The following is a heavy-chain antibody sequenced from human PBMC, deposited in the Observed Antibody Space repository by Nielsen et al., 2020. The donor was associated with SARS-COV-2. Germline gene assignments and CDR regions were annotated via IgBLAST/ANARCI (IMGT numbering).Heavy chain of an antibody. D-gene: IGHD6-13*01. Sequence: SCAASGFTFRSYAMHWVRQAPGKGLEWVAVISYDGSNKYYADSVKGRFTISRDNSKNTLYLQMNSLRAEDTAVYYCAREGSSWSLDYWGQGTLVTVSS. V-gene: IGHV3-30-3*01. CDR1: GFTFRSYA. CDR2: ISYDGSNK. J-gene: IGHJ4*02. CDR3: AREGSSWSLDY.